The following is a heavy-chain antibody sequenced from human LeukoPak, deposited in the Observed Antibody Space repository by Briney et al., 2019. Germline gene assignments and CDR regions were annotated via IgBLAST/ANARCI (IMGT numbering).Heavy chain of an antibody. CDR2: INHSGST. D-gene: IGHD6-6*01. Sequence: PSETLSLTCAVYGGSFSGYYWSRIRQPPGKGLEWIGEINHSGSTNYNPSLKSRVTISVDTSKNQFSLRLSSVTAADTAVYYCARGCRRQLVYYYYYMDVWGKGTTVTVSS. V-gene: IGHV4-34*01. CDR1: GGSFSGYY. CDR3: ARGCRRQLVYYYYYMDV. J-gene: IGHJ6*03.